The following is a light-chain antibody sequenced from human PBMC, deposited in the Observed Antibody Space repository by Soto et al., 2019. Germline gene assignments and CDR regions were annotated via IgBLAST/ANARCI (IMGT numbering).Light chain of an antibody. CDR2: EVN. V-gene: IGLV2-8*01. Sequence: QSVLTQPPSASGSPGQSVAISCTGTSSDVGGYNYVSWYQQHPGKAPKLMIYEVNKRPSGVPDRFSGSKSGNTASLTVSGLQDGDEADYYCSSYAGSSNVFGTGTKVTAL. CDR1: SSDVGGYNY. J-gene: IGLJ1*01. CDR3: SSYAGSSNV.